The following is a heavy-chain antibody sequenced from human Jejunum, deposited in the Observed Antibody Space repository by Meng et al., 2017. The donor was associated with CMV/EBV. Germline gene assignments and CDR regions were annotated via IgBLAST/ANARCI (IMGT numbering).Heavy chain of an antibody. CDR3: ARGGGLGSYYDDSGYFH. CDR2: SSNGGSTR. D-gene: IGHD3-22*01. V-gene: IGHV3-48*03. CDR1: LNSYE. Sequence: LNSYEMNWVRQAPVKGLEWVSYSSNGGSTRHYADSVKGRFTISRDDAKNSLYLQMNSLSAEDTAIYYCARGGGLGSYYDDSGYFHWGQGTLVTVSS. J-gene: IGHJ4*02.